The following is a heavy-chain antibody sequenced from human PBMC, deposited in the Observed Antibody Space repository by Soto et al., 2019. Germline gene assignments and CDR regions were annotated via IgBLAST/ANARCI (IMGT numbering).Heavy chain of an antibody. CDR3: ARSPPGYSKTNWFDP. D-gene: IGHD4-4*01. Sequence: QVQLVQSGAEVKKPGASVKVSCKASGYTFTDYYIHWVRQAPGQGLEWMGWINPNSGGTNYAQKFQGRVTMTRDTPISTAYMELSRLRSDDTAVYYCARSPPGYSKTNWFDPWGQGTLVTVSS. CDR2: INPNSGGT. CDR1: GYTFTDYY. J-gene: IGHJ5*02. V-gene: IGHV1-2*02.